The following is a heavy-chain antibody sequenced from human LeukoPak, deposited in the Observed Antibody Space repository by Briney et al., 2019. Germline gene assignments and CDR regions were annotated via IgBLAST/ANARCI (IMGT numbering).Heavy chain of an antibody. CDR3: ATGGSSGFDY. D-gene: IGHD6-6*01. CDR2: ISSKNVI. V-gene: IGHV3-48*04. J-gene: IGHJ4*02. CDR1: GFTFSRYS. Sequence: PGGSLRLSCAASGFTFSRYSMNWVRQAPGKGLEWVSYISSKNVIYYADSVKGRFTISRDNAKNSLYLQMNSLRAEDTAVYYCATGGSSGFDYWGQGTLVTVSS.